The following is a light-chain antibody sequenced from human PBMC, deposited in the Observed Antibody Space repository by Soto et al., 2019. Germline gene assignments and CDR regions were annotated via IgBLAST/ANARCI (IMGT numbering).Light chain of an antibody. CDR3: QQYGSSPLT. V-gene: IGKV3-20*01. CDR2: GAS. CDR1: QSVSSY. Sequence: EIVLTQSPGTLSLSPGEGATLSCRASQSVSSYLAWYQQKVGQAPRLLIYGASSRATGTPARFSGSGSGTAFTLTINRLEAEDFAVYFCQQYGSSPLTFGGGTKVEIK. J-gene: IGKJ4*01.